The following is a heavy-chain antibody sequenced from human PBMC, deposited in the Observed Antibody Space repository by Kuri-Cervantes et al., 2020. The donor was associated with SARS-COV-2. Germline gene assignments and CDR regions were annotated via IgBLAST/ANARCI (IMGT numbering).Heavy chain of an antibody. V-gene: IGHV1-2*02. D-gene: IGHD2-2*01. Sequence: ASVKVSCKASGYTFTGYYMHWVRQAPGQGLEWMGWINPNSGGTNYAQKFQGRVTMTRDTSISTAYMELSRLRSDDTAVYYCARGPQLLSPEAFDIWGQGTMVTVSS. CDR2: INPNSGGT. CDR1: GYTFTGYY. CDR3: ARGPQLLSPEAFDI. J-gene: IGHJ3*02.